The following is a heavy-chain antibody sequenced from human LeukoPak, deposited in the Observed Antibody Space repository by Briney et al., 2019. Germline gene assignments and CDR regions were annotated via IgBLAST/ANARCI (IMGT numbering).Heavy chain of an antibody. CDR1: GGSISSGDYY. Sequence: SETLSLTCTVSGGSISSGDYYWSWIRQPPGKGLEWIGYIYYSGSTYYNPSLKSRVTIPVDTSKNQFSLKLSSVTAADTAVYFCARGEDQVDYWGQGTLVTVSS. CDR3: ARGEDQVDY. D-gene: IGHD1-26*01. V-gene: IGHV4-30-4*01. J-gene: IGHJ4*02. CDR2: IYYSGST.